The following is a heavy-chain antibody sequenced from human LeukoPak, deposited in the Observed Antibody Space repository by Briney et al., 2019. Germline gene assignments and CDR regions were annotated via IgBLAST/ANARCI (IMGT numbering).Heavy chain of an antibody. CDR2: INPNSGGT. Sequence: ASVKVSCKASGYTFTGYYMHWVRQAPGQGLEWMGWINPNSGGTNYAQKFQGRVTMTRDTSISTPYMELSRLRSDDTAVYYCARGIQLWSRVYYYYGMDVWGQGTTVTVSS. V-gene: IGHV1-2*02. CDR1: GYTFTGYY. J-gene: IGHJ6*02. D-gene: IGHD5-18*01. CDR3: ARGIQLWSRVYYYYGMDV.